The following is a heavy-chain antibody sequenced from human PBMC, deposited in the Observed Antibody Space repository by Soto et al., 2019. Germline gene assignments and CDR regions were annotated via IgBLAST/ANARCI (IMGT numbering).Heavy chain of an antibody. D-gene: IGHD6-13*01. J-gene: IGHJ4*02. Sequence: SETLSLTCGVSGYSISSGYYWVWMRQPPGKGLEWIGSISYTGSTDYNPSLKSRVTISGDTSKNQFSLKVSSVTAADTAVYYCARGTSWQLPFDYWGQGTLVTVSS. CDR1: GYSISSGYY. CDR2: ISYTGST. V-gene: IGHV4-38-2*01. CDR3: ARGTSWQLPFDY.